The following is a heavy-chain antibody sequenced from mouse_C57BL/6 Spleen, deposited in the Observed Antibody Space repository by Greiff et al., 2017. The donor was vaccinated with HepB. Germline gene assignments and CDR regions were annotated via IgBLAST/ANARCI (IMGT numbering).Heavy chain of an antibody. J-gene: IGHJ2*01. CDR1: GYAFSSSW. Sequence: QVQLQQSGPELVKPGASVKISCKASGYAFSSSWMNWVKQRPGKGLEWIGRICPGDGDTNYNGNFKGKATLTADKSSSTAYMQLSSLTSEDSSVYFCAGTFFDYWGQGTTLTVSS. V-gene: IGHV1-82*01. CDR3: AGTFFDY. CDR2: ICPGDGDT. D-gene: IGHD3-3*01.